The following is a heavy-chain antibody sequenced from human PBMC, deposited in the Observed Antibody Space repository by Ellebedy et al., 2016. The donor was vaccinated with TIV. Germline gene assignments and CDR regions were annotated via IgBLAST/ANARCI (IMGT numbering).Heavy chain of an antibody. J-gene: IGHJ4*02. D-gene: IGHD6-13*01. CDR2: INEDGTKK. CDR3: ARRGLAAGGTLLYY. CDR1: GFTLSNYW. V-gene: IGHV3-7*03. Sequence: GESLKISCTASGFTLSNYWMTWVRQAPGRGLEWVANINEDGTKKHFVDSVRGRFTLSRDNAENSLYRQMNSLRAEDTAVYYWARRGLAAGGTLLYYWGQGTLVTVSS.